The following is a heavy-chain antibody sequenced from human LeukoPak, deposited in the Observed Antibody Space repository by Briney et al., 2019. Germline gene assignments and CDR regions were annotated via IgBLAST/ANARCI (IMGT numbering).Heavy chain of an antibody. D-gene: IGHD3-22*01. Sequence: ASVKVSCKASGYTFTGYYMHWVRQAPGQGLGWMGWINPNSGGTNYAQKFQGRVTMTRDTSISTAYMELSRLRSDDTAVYYCARVRGYYDSGGYYYPNYYYGMDVWGQGATVTVSS. CDR2: INPNSGGT. CDR1: GYTFTGYY. CDR3: ARVRGYYDSGGYYYPNYYYGMDV. J-gene: IGHJ6*02. V-gene: IGHV1-2*02.